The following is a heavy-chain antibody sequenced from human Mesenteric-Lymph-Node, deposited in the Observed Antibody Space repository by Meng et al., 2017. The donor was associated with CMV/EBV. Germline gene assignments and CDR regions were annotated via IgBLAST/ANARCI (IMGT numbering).Heavy chain of an antibody. CDR3: ARILDRRGYLDD. J-gene: IGHJ6*02. D-gene: IGHD3-22*01. CDR2: ISSSSSYI. CDR1: GFTFSSYS. Sequence: GGSLRLSCAASGFTFSSYSMNWVRQAPGKGLEWVSSISSSSSYIYYADSVKGRFTISKDTSKNQVVLTMTNMDPVDTATYYCARILDRRGYLDDWGQGTTVTVSS. V-gene: IGHV3-21*03.